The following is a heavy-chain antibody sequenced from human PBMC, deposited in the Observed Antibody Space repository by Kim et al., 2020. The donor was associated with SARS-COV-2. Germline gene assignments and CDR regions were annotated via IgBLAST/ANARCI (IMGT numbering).Heavy chain of an antibody. D-gene: IGHD3-3*01. V-gene: IGHV1-3*01. CDR1: GYTFTSSA. CDR2: VNAGNGNK. Sequence: ASVKVSCKASGYTFTSSAMHWVRQAPGKRLEGMGWVNAGNGNKKYSQKFQVRVNITRDTTASKAYMELSSLRSEDTAVYSCARDQSITIFGVVIMPLYYFDYWGQGTLVTVSS. CDR3: ARDQSITIFGVVIMPLYYFDY. J-gene: IGHJ4*02.